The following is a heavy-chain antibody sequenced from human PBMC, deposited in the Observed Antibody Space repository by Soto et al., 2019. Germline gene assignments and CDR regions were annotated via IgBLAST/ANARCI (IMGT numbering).Heavy chain of an antibody. J-gene: IGHJ4*02. CDR2: ISESGGKT. V-gene: IGHV3-23*01. CDR3: AKGGGDGDYPFDY. D-gene: IGHD4-17*01. CDR1: GFTFSSYA. Sequence: EVQLLESGGGLAQPGGSLRLSCAASGFTFSSYAMSWVRQAPGKGLEWVSGISESGGKTSYADYVKGRFTISRDNSKNTLYVQMNSLRAEDTAVYYCAKGGGDGDYPFDYWGQGTLVTVSS.